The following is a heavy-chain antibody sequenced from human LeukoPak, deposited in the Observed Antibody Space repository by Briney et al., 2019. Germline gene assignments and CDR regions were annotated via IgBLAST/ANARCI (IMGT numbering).Heavy chain of an antibody. CDR2: IYYSGGT. CDR1: GGSISSSSYY. V-gene: IGHV4-39*01. D-gene: IGHD2-15*01. Sequence: SETLSLTCTVSGGSISSSSYYWGWIRQPPGKGLEWIGSIYYSGGTYYNPSLKSRVTISVDTSKNQFSLKLSSVTAADTAVYYCARRYCSGGSCYLDYWGQGTLVTVSS. CDR3: ARRYCSGGSCYLDY. J-gene: IGHJ4*02.